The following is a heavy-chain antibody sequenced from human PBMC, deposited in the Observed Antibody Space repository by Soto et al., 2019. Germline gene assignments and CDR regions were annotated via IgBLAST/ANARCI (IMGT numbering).Heavy chain of an antibody. V-gene: IGHV3-33*01. D-gene: IGHD2-2*01. Sequence: GGSLRLSCGASGFTFSSYGMHWVRQAPGKGLEWVAVIWYDGSNKYYADSVKGRFTISRDNAKNSLYLQMNSLRAEDTAVYFCVGEVGFQLIYWGQGTLVTVSS. CDR1: GFTFSSYG. CDR2: IWYDGSNK. J-gene: IGHJ4*02. CDR3: VGEVGFQLIY.